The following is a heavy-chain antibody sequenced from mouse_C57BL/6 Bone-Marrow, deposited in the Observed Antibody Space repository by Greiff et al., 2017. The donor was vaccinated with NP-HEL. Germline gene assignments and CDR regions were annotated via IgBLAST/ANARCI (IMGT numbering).Heavy chain of an antibody. CDR3: ASYYYGSSYGYFDV. CDR1: GFSLTSYG. V-gene: IGHV2-2*01. CDR2: IWSGGST. Sequence: VHLVESGPGLVQPSQSLSITCTVSGFSLTSYGVHWVRQSPGKGLEWLGVIWSGGSTDYNAAFISRLSISKDNSKSQVFFKMNSLQADDTAIYYCASYYYGSSYGYFDVWGTGTTVTVSS. D-gene: IGHD1-1*01. J-gene: IGHJ1*03.